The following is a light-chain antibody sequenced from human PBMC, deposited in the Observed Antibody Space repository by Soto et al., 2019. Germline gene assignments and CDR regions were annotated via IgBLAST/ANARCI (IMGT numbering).Light chain of an antibody. J-gene: IGLJ2*01. V-gene: IGLV3-21*02. CDR3: QVWDSSSDHVV. CDR2: DDS. Sequence: SYELTQPPSVSVAPGQTARITCGGILIGSKTVHWYQQRPGQAPVLVVYDDSDRPSGIPERFSGSNSGNTATLTISRVEAGDEADYYCQVWDSSSDHVVFGGGTKVTAL. CDR1: LIGSKT.